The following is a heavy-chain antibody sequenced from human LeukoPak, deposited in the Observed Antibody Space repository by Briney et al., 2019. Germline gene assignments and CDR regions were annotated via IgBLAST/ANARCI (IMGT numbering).Heavy chain of an antibody. V-gene: IGHV4-39*07. Sequence: SETLSLTCTVSGGSISSSSYYWGWIRQPPGKGLEWIGSIYYSGSTYYNPSLKSRVTISVDTSKNRFSLKLSSVTAADTAVYYCAREGYSSTSSMDYWGQGTLVTVSS. CDR3: AREGYSSTSSMDY. CDR2: IYYSGST. J-gene: IGHJ4*02. CDR1: GGSISSSSYY. D-gene: IGHD6-13*01.